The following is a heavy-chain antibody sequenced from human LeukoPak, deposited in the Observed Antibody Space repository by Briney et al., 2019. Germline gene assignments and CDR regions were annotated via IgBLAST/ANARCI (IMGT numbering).Heavy chain of an antibody. CDR1: GGSISSSSYY. V-gene: IGHV4-39*07. CDR2: IYYSGST. Sequence: SETLSLTCTVSGGSISSSSYYWGWIRQPPGKGLEWIGSIYYSGSTYYNPSLKSRVTIPVDTSKNQFSLKLSSVTAADSAVYYCAGALGYCSDGSCYYFDYWGQGTLITVSS. D-gene: IGHD2-15*01. J-gene: IGHJ4*02. CDR3: AGALGYCSDGSCYYFDY.